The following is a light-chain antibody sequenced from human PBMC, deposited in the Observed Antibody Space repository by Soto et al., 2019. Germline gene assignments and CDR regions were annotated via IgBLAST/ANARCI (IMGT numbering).Light chain of an antibody. V-gene: IGLV3-21*04. CDR3: QVWDSSSDHHVV. Sequence: ELTQPPSVSVAPGKTARITCGGNNIGSKSVHWYQQKPGQAPVLVIYYDSDRPSGIPERFSGSNSGNTATLTISRVEAGDEADYYCQVWDSSSDHHVVFGGGTKVTVL. J-gene: IGLJ2*01. CDR1: NIGSKS. CDR2: YDS.